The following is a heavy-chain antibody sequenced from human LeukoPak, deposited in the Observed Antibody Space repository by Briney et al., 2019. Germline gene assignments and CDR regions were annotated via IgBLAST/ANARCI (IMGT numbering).Heavy chain of an antibody. CDR3: AEGDSTYYYDSSGYM. D-gene: IGHD3-22*01. CDR1: GFTFNNYA. J-gene: IGHJ4*02. V-gene: IGHV3-23*01. CDR2: ISGSGGST. Sequence: GGSLRLSCAASGFTFNNYAMSWVRQALGKGLEWVSVISGSGGSTDYADSVKGRFTISRDNSKNTLYLQMNSLRAEDTAVYYCAEGDSTYYYDSSGYMWGQGTLVTVSS.